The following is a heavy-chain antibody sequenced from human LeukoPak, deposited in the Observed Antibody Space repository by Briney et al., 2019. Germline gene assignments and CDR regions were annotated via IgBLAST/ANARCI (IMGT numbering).Heavy chain of an antibody. D-gene: IGHD5-12*01. V-gene: IGHV1-3*01. CDR2: INPSNDDT. CDR3: ARDWNSGYDFDAFDI. J-gene: IGHJ3*02. CDR1: GYTFTNFV. Sequence: ASVKVSCKASGYTFTNFVIHWVRQAPGQRLEWMGWINPSNDDTKYSQKFQGRVTITRDTSASTAYMELRSLRSDDTAVYYCARDWNSGYDFDAFDIWGQGTMVTVSS.